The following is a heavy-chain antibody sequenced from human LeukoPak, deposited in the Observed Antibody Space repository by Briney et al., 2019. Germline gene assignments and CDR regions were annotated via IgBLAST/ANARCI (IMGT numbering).Heavy chain of an antibody. CDR3: ARDREGSSSWFGWFDP. Sequence: PGGSLRLSCAASGFTFSNYWMHWVRQAPGKALVWVSLITSDGITTDYADSVKGRFTISRDNAKNTLYLQMNSLRADDTAVYYCARDREGSSSWFGWFDPWGQGTLVTVSS. CDR2: ITSDGITT. D-gene: IGHD6-13*01. V-gene: IGHV3-74*01. CDR1: GFTFSNYW. J-gene: IGHJ5*02.